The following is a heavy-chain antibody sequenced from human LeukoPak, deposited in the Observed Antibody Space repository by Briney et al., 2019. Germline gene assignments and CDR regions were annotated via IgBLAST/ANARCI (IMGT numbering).Heavy chain of an antibody. Sequence: GGSLRLSCAASGFTFSSYAMNWVRQAPGKGLEWVSYISSSSSTIYYADSVKGRFTISRDNAKNSPYPQMNSLRDEDTAVYYCASDTQYYDFWSGYKGGYFDYWGQGTLVTVSS. CDR3: ASDTQYYDFWSGYKGGYFDY. J-gene: IGHJ4*02. D-gene: IGHD3-3*01. V-gene: IGHV3-48*02. CDR2: ISSSSSTI. CDR1: GFTFSSYA.